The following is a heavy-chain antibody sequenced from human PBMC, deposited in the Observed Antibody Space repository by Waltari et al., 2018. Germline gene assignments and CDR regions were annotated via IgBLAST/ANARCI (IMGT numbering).Heavy chain of an antibody. J-gene: IGHJ3*02. CDR2: ISAHNGNT. CDR3: ARGGSSMTRNDAFDI. V-gene: IGHV1-18*01. Sequence: QVQLVQSGAEVKKPGASVKVSCKASGYTFTTYGISWVRQAPGQGLEWMGWISAHNGNTNYAQKFQGRVTITTDESTSTAYMELSSLRSEDTAVYYCARGGSSMTRNDAFDIWGQGTMVTVSS. CDR1: GYTFTTYG. D-gene: IGHD3-22*01.